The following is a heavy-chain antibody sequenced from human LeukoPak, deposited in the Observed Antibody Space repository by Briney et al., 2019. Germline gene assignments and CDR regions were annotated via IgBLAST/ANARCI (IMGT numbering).Heavy chain of an antibody. J-gene: IGHJ6*02. CDR3: ARGEAYAGPPVYYYGMDV. V-gene: IGHV1-69*13. CDR1: GGTFSSYA. Sequence: ASVKASCKASGGTFSSYAISWVRQAPGQGPEWMGGIIPTFGTANYAQKFQGRVTITADESTSTAYMELSSLRSEDTAVYYCARGEAYAGPPVYYYGMDVWGQGSTVTVSS. CDR2: IIPTFGTA. D-gene: IGHD4-23*01.